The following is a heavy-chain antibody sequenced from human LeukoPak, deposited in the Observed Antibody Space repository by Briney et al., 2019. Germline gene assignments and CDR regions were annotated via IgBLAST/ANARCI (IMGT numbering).Heavy chain of an antibody. CDR1: GFSFSEHY. D-gene: IGHD2-15*01. CDR3: ARDLGHCSGGTCFAYGFDL. V-gene: IGHV3-11*01. J-gene: IGHJ3*01. Sequence: GGSLRLSCKASGFSFSEHYMNWIRQAPGRGLEWVSFISGSGDSIHYTDSVKGRFTVSRDNGKDALYLQMNSLRAEDTAVYYCARDLGHCSGGTCFAYGFDLWGQGTVVSVPP. CDR2: ISGSGDSI.